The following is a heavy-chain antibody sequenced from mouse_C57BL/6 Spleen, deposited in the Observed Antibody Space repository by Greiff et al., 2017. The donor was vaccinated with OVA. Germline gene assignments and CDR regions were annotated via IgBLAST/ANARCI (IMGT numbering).Heavy chain of an antibody. CDR2: IYPGDGDT. CDR3: GTRYFDV. CDR1: GYAFSSSW. Sequence: VKLQESGPELVKPGASVKISCKASGYAFSSSWMNWVKQRPGKGLEWIGRIYPGDGDTNYNGKFKGKATLTADKSSSTAYMQLSSLTSEDSAVYFCGTRYFDVWGTGTTVTVSS. J-gene: IGHJ1*03. D-gene: IGHD2-14*01. V-gene: IGHV1-82*01.